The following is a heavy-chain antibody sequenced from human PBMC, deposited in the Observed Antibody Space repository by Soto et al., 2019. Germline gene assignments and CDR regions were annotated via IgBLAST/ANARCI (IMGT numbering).Heavy chain of an antibody. Sequence: EVQLVESGGGLVQPGGSLRLSCAASGFTFSDYSMNWVRQAPGKGLEWVSYISGSAGSIYYADSVKGRFTISRDNAKNSLYLQMNSLRGEDTAVYYCARGPELTAFYFDNWGQGTLVTVSS. CDR3: ARGPELTAFYFDN. D-gene: IGHD1-7*01. J-gene: IGHJ4*02. CDR1: GFTFSDYS. CDR2: ISGSAGSI. V-gene: IGHV3-48*01.